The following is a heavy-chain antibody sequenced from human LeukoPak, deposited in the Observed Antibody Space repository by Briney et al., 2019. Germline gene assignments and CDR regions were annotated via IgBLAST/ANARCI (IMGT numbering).Heavy chain of an antibody. CDR3: ARVEDSGYDYRGRFDP. J-gene: IGHJ5*02. V-gene: IGHV4-59*12. CDR2: INYSGST. CDR1: GGSISSYY. Sequence: SETLSLTCTVSGGSISSYYWTWIRQPPGKGLEWIGYINYSGSTNYNPSLKSRVTISVDTSKNQFSLKLSSVTAADTAVYYCARVEDSGYDYRGRFDPWGQGTLVTVSS. D-gene: IGHD5-12*01.